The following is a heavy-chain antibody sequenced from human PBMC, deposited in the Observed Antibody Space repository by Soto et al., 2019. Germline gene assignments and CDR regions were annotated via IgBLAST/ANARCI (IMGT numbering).Heavy chain of an antibody. D-gene: IGHD2-15*01. V-gene: IGHV3-23*01. CDR2: ISGSGGST. CDR1: GFTFSSYA. J-gene: IGHJ6*02. CDR3: AIIKRPGSPIVVVVARDYYYYGMDV. Sequence: PGGSLRLSCAASGFTFSSYAMSWVRQAPGKGLEWVSAISGSGGSTYYADSVKGRFTISRDNSKNTLYLQMNSLRAEDTAVYYCAIIKRPGSPIVVVVARDYYYYGMDVWGQGTTVTASS.